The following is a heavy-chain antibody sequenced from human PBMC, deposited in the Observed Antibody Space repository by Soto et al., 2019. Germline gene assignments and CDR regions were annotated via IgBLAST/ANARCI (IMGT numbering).Heavy chain of an antibody. Sequence: GESLKISCKGSGYSFTSYWIGWVRQMPGKGLERMGRIDPSDSYSSFSPTFQGHVNISVDKSINTAYLKWNSLKASDTAIYYCASHRREEFNYPADYWGQGALVTVSS. J-gene: IGHJ4*02. CDR1: GYSFTSYW. CDR3: ASHRREEFNYPADY. V-gene: IGHV5-10-1*01. CDR2: IDPSDSYS. D-gene: IGHD3-10*01.